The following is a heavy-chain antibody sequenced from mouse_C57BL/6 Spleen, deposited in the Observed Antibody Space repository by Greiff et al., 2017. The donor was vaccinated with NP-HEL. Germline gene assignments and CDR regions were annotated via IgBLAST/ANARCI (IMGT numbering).Heavy chain of an antibody. CDR3: SITTVMRAMDY. CDR2: IDPSDSYT. J-gene: IGHJ4*01. Sequence: QVQLKEPGAELVKPGASVKLSCKASGYTFTSYWMQWVKQRPGQGLEWIGEIDPSDSYTNYNQKFKGKATLTVDTSSSTAYMQLSSLTSEDSAVYYCSITTVMRAMDYWGQGTSVTVSS. D-gene: IGHD1-1*01. CDR1: GYTFTSYW. V-gene: IGHV1-50*01.